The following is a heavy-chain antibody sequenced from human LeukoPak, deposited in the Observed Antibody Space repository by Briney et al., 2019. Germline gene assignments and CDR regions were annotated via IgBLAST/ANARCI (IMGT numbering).Heavy chain of an antibody. J-gene: IGHJ3*02. CDR3: ARDLYITMIVVATGNHDAFDI. D-gene: IGHD3-22*01. Sequence: GASVKVSCKASGYTFTSYGISWVRQAPGQGLEWMGWISAYNGNTNYAQKLQGRVTMTTDTSTSTAYMELRSLRSDDTAVYYCARDLYITMIVVATGNHDAFDIWGQGTMVTVSS. CDR1: GYTFTSYG. V-gene: IGHV1-18*01. CDR2: ISAYNGNT.